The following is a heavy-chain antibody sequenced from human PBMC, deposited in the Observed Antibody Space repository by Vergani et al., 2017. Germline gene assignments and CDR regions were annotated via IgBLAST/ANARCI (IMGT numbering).Heavy chain of an antibody. V-gene: IGHV4-38-2*01. D-gene: IGHD6-19*01. Sequence: QVQLQESGPGLVKPSETLSLTCAVSGYSISSGYYWGWIRQPPGKGLEWIGSIYHSGSIYYNPSLKSRLTISVDKSKNQFSLKLTSVTAADTAVYYCARPERSSGWFDPWGQGTLVTVSS. CDR2: IYHSGSI. CDR3: ARPERSSGWFDP. CDR1: GYSISSGYY. J-gene: IGHJ5*02.